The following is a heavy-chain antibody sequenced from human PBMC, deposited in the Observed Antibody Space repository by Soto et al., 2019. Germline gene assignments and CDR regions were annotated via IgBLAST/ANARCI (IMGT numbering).Heavy chain of an antibody. J-gene: IGHJ3*02. D-gene: IGHD2-15*01. CDR2: IIPSGGST. V-gene: IGHV1-46*03. CDR1: GGSFSSYA. Sequence: SVEVSCEASGGSFSSYARSWVRQAPGQGLEWMGIIIPSGGSTSYAQKFQGRVTMTRDKSTSTVYMELSSLRSEDTAVYYCARDRRMDAFDIWGQGPMVTVSS. CDR3: ARDRRMDAFDI.